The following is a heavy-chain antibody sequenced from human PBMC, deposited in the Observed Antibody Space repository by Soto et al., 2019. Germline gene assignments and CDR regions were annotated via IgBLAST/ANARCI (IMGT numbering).Heavy chain of an antibody. D-gene: IGHD6-13*01. J-gene: IGHJ5*02. Sequence: PSETLSLTCTVSGGSISSYYWSWIRQPPGKGLEWIGYIYYSGSTNYNPSLKSRVTISVDTSKNQFSLKLSSVTAADTAVYYCARGEAMRIAAAGTVWFDPWGQGTLVTVS. CDR1: GGSISSYY. V-gene: IGHV4-59*01. CDR2: IYYSGST. CDR3: ARGEAMRIAAAGTVWFDP.